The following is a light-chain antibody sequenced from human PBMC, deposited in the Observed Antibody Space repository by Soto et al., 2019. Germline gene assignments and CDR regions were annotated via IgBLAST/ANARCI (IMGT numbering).Light chain of an antibody. V-gene: IGKV3-11*01. Sequence: EIVLTQSPATLSLSPGERVTLSCRASQSVSSYVAWYQQKPGQAPMLLIYDASNRATGIPARCSGSGSGTDFTLTINSLEPDDFAVYYCQQRRDWPLTFGGGTKVEIK. CDR2: DAS. CDR3: QQRRDWPLT. J-gene: IGKJ4*01. CDR1: QSVSSY.